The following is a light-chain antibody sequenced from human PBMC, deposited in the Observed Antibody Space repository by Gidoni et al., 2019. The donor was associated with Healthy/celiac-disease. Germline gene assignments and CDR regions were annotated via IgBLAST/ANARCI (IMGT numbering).Light chain of an antibody. CDR3: QQSYSTPRLT. CDR1: QSINSY. Sequence: DIQMTQSPSSLSASVGDRVTITCRASQSINSYLNWYQQKPGKAPKLQIYAASSLQSGVPSRFSGSGSGTDFTLTISSLQPEDFATYYCQQSYSTPRLTFGGGTKVEIK. J-gene: IGKJ4*01. CDR2: AAS. V-gene: IGKV1-39*01.